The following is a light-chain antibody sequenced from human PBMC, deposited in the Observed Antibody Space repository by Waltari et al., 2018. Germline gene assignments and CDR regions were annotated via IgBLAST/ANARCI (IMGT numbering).Light chain of an antibody. CDR1: SSDVGGYNY. Sequence: QSALTQPASVSGSPGPSLTISCPGTSSDVGGYNYVACYQQHPGKAPKHMIYDVNKRPPGVSNRFAGSKAYNIACPAHSGLQGEDEGDYYCSSYSRSRARGVGGGTKLTVL. CDR2: DVN. CDR3: SSYSRSRARG. J-gene: IGLJ2*01. V-gene: IGLV2-14*03.